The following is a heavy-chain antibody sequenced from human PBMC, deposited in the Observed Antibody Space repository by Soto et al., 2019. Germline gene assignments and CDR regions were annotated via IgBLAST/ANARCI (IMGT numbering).Heavy chain of an antibody. V-gene: IGHV4-34*01. CDR1: GGSFSGYY. Sequence: NPSETLSLTCAVDGGSFSGYYWTWIRQPPGTGLEWIGEINHSGSTNYNPSLKSRVTISVDTSKNQFSLKLTSVTAADTAVYYCARDKITGLFDYWGQGTLVTVSS. J-gene: IGHJ4*02. CDR2: INHSGST. D-gene: IGHD2-8*02. CDR3: ARDKITGLFDY.